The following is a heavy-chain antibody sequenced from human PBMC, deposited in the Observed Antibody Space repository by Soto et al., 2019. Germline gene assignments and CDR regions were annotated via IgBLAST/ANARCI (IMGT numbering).Heavy chain of an antibody. Sequence: ASVKVSCKVSGYTLTELSMHWVRQAPGKGLEWMGGFDPEDGETIYAQKFQVRVTMTEDTSTDTAYMELSSLRSEDTAVYYCATFEYSNYAEVYYFDYWGQGTLVTVSS. CDR1: GYTLTELS. CDR2: FDPEDGET. CDR3: ATFEYSNYAEVYYFDY. V-gene: IGHV1-24*01. D-gene: IGHD4-4*01. J-gene: IGHJ4*02.